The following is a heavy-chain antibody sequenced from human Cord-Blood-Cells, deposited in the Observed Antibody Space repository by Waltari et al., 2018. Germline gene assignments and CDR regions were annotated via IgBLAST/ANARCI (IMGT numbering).Heavy chain of an antibody. J-gene: IGHJ4*02. CDR2: INPSGGST. CDR3: ARDIRPYLSSSSFDY. D-gene: IGHD6-6*01. CDR1: GYTFTSYY. V-gene: IGHV1-46*01. Sequence: QVQLVQSGAGVKKPGASVKVSCKASGYTFTSYYMPWVRQAPGQGLEWMGIINPSGGSTSYAQKFQGRVTMTRDTSTSTVYMELSSLRSEDTAVYYCARDIRPYLSSSSFDYWGQGTLVTVSS.